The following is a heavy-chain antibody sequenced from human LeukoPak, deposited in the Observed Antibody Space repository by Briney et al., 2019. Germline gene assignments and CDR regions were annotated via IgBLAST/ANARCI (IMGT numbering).Heavy chain of an antibody. J-gene: IGHJ3*02. V-gene: IGHV3-64D*06. Sequence: PGGSLRLSCSVPGLSFSRYPIHWVRQAPGKGLEYVSAISSNGGSTYYADSVKGRFTISRDNSKNTLYLQMSSLRGEDTAVYYCVKDQAGTTGNAFDIWGQGTMVTVSS. CDR3: VKDQAGTTGNAFDI. CDR1: GLSFSRYP. D-gene: IGHD1-1*01. CDR2: ISSNGGST.